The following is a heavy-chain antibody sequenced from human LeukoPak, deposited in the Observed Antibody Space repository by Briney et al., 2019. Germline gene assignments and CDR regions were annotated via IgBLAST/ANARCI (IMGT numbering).Heavy chain of an antibody. CDR3: ARLTADGRLYFVD. CDR1: GFTVNSNY. D-gene: IGHD6-13*01. CDR2: LYNTGNT. Sequence: GGSLRLSCAASGFTVNSNYLSWVRQAPGKGLEWVSTLYNTGNTYYANSVKRRFSISRDNSKNTLFLQMNSLRAEDTAVYYCARLTADGRLYFVDWGPGTLVTVSS. V-gene: IGHV3-53*01. J-gene: IGHJ4*02.